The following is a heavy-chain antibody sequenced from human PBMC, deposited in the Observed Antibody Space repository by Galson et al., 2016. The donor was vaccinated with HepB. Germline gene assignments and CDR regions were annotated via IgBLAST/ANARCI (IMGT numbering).Heavy chain of an antibody. CDR2: ISSSGTTI. J-gene: IGHJ4*02. Sequence: SLRLSCAASGFTFSRYEMNWVRQAPGKGLEWVSYISSSGTTIYYADSVKGRFTISRDNAKNSLHLQMNSLRAEDTAVYYCAREPVRLDDLLTGPSKNPDYWGQGTLVTVSS. CDR3: AREPVRLDDLLTGPSKNPDY. CDR1: GFTFSRYE. V-gene: IGHV3-48*03. D-gene: IGHD3-9*01.